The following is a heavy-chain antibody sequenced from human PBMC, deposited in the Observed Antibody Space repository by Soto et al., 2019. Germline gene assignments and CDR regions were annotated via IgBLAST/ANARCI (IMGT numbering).Heavy chain of an antibody. Sequence: EVQLLESGGGLVQPGGSLRLSCAASGFTFSSYAMSWVRQAPGKGLEWVSAISGSGGSTYYADSVKGRFTISRDNSKNPVDLQMNSRRGEDTAVYYCAKYTETGSSDYWGQGTLVTVSS. D-gene: IGHD2-2*01. V-gene: IGHV3-23*01. CDR2: ISGSGGST. CDR1: GFTFSSYA. J-gene: IGHJ4*02. CDR3: AKYTETGSSDY.